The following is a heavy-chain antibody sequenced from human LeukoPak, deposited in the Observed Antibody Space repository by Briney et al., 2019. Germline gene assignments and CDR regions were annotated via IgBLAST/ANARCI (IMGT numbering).Heavy chain of an antibody. CDR1: GYSFTSHW. J-gene: IGHJ6*02. CDR2: IYPGDSDT. D-gene: IGHD2-2*01. Sequence: GESLKISCKGSGYSFTSHWIGWVRQMPGKGLEWMGIIYPGDSDTRYSPSFQGQVTISADKSISTAYLQWGSLKASDTAIYYCARLGYCSSASCYYGMDVWGQGTTVTVSS. V-gene: IGHV5-51*01. CDR3: ARLGYCSSASCYYGMDV.